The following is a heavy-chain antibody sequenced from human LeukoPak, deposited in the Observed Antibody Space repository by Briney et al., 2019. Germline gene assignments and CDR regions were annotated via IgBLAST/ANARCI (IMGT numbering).Heavy chain of an antibody. CDR2: IYYSGST. V-gene: IGHV4-39*07. CDR1: GGSISSSSYY. J-gene: IGHJ4*02. CDR3: ARDNGVATSRFDY. D-gene: IGHD5-12*01. Sequence: SETLSLTCTVSGGSISSSSYYWGWIRQPPGKGLEWIGSIYYSGSTYYNPSLKSRVTISVDTSKNQFSLKLSSVTAADTAVYYCARDNGVATSRFDYWGQGTLVTVSS.